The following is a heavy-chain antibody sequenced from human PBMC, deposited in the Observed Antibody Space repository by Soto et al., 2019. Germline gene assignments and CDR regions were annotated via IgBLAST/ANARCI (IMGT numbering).Heavy chain of an antibody. CDR2: INHSGST. CDR1: GGSFSGYY. V-gene: IGHV4-34*01. CDR3: ARATQFYYDSSGYSKNFDF. J-gene: IGHJ4*02. Sequence: PSETLSLTCAVYGGSFSGYYWSWIRQPPGKGLEWIGEINHSGSTNYNPSLKSRLTISIDTSKNQFSLKLTSVTAADTALYFCARATQFYYDSSGYSKNFDFWGQGTLVTVSS. D-gene: IGHD3-22*01.